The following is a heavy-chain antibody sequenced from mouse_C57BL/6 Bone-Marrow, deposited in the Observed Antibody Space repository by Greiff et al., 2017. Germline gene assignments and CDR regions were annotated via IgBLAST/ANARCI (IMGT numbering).Heavy chain of an antibody. CDR1: GYTFTSYW. V-gene: IGHV1-5*01. J-gene: IGHJ4*01. D-gene: IGHD2-1*01. Sequence: EVKLQQSGTVLARPGASVKMSCKTSGYTFTSYWMHWVKQRPGQGLEWIGAIYPGNSDTSYNQKFTGKAKLTAVTSARTAYMELSSLTNEDSAVYYCTREIYYGNPYYYAMDYWGQGTSVTVSS. CDR2: IYPGNSDT. CDR3: TREIYYGNPYYYAMDY.